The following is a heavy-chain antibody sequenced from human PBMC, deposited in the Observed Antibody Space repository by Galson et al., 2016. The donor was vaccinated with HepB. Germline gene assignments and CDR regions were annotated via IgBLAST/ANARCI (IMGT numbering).Heavy chain of an antibody. D-gene: IGHD2-8*02. CDR1: GFAFRSHG. CDR3: AREIVPFTGLDY. J-gene: IGHJ4*02. Sequence: SLRLSCAASGFAFRSHGMQWVRQAPGKGLEWVAVIWQNGVNKYYADSVKGRFTMYRDDSKNTLYLQMNNLRIEDTAVYFCAREIVPFTGLDYWGQGTLVTVSS. V-gene: IGHV3-33*01. CDR2: IWQNGVNK.